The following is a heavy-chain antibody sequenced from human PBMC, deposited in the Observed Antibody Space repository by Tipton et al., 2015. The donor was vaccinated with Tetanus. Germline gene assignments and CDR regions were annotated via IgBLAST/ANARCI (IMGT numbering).Heavy chain of an antibody. CDR3: ARDTGGIDY. V-gene: IGHV4-34*01. D-gene: IGHD2-21*01. J-gene: IGHJ4*02. CDR2: INHSGST. CDR1: GGSFSGYY. Sequence: GLVKPSETLSLTCAVYGGSFSGYYWSWIRQPPGKGLEWIGEINHSGSTNYNPSLKSRVTISVDTSKNQFSLKLSSVTAADTAVYYCARDTGGIDYWGQGTLVTVSS.